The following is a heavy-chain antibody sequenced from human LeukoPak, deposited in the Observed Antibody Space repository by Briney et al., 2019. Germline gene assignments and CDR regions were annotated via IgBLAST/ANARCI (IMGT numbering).Heavy chain of an antibody. D-gene: IGHD3-10*01. J-gene: IGHJ5*02. V-gene: IGHV3-30*18. CDR2: ISYDGSNK. Sequence: TGGSLRLSCAASGFTFSSYGMHWVRQAPGKGLEWVAVISYDGSNKYCADSVKGRFTISRDNSKNTLYLQMNSLRAEDTAVYYCAKDRYGSGKNWFDPWGQGTLVTVSS. CDR1: GFTFSSYG. CDR3: AKDRYGSGKNWFDP.